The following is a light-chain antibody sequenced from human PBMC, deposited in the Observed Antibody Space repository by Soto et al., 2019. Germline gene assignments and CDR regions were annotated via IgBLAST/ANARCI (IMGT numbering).Light chain of an antibody. CDR1: QSVSSN. J-gene: IGKJ1*01. CDR2: GAS. CDR3: QQYNNWPRT. V-gene: IGKV3-15*01. Sequence: EIVMTQSPATLSVSPGERATLSCRASQSVSSNLAWYQQKPGQAPRLLIYGASTRATGIPARFSGSGSGTEFTLTISSRHSEDFAVYYCQQYNNWPRTFGQGTKVEIK.